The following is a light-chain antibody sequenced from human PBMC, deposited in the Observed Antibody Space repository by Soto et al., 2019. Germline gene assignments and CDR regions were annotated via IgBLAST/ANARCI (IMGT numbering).Light chain of an antibody. CDR3: QQYSSDST. V-gene: IGKV1-5*03. CDR2: RAS. CDR1: QNINNW. Sequence: DIQMTQSPSTLSASVGDRVTITCRASQNINNWLAWCQQKPGKAPKLLIYRASSLENGVPSRFSGRGSGTDFIFTITSLQPDDFATYYCQQYSSDSTFGQGTKVEIK. J-gene: IGKJ1*01.